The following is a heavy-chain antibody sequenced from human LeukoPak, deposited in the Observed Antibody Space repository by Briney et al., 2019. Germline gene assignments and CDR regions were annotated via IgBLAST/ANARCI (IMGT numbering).Heavy chain of an antibody. CDR1: GFTFSSYA. V-gene: IGHV3-30*01. CDR2: ISYDGSNK. J-gene: IGHJ4*02. D-gene: IGHD2-2*01. Sequence: GRSLRLSCAASGFTFSSYAMHWVRQAPGKGLEWVAVISYDGSNKYYADSVKGRFTISRDNSENTLYLQMNSLRAEDTAVYYCAISSYWGQGTLVTVSS. CDR3: AISSY.